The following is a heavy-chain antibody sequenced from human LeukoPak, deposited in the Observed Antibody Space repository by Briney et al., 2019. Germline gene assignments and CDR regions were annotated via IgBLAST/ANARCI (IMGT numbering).Heavy chain of an antibody. CDR2: ISYDGSSK. Sequence: PGRSLRLSCAASGFTFNNYGMHWVRQAPGKGLEWVALISYDGSSKYYADSVKGRFTISRDNSKNTLYLQMNSLRDEDTAVYYCARGTSAYFGSGSSPIWGQGTLVTVSS. D-gene: IGHD3-10*01. J-gene: IGHJ4*02. V-gene: IGHV3-30*19. CDR1: GFTFNNYG. CDR3: ARGTSAYFGSGSSPI.